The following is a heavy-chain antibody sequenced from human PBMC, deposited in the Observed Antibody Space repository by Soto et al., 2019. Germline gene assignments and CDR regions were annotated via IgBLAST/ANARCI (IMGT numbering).Heavy chain of an antibody. D-gene: IGHD5-12*01. CDR1: GFSFSTLW. V-gene: IGHV3-7*01. Sequence: PGGSLRLSCAASGFSFSTLWMSWVRQAPGKGPEWVANIKEDQSAKYYVDSVKGRFTVSRDNARNSLYLQMNTLRAEDTAVYYCARDYYRFNSGYGFSMDVWGQGTTVTVSS. CDR3: ARDYYRFNSGYGFSMDV. J-gene: IGHJ6*02. CDR2: IKEDQSAK.